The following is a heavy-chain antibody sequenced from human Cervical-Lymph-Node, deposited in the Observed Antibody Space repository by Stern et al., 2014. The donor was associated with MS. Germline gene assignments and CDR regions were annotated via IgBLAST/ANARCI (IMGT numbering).Heavy chain of an antibody. CDR1: GFSFSRYA. CDR2: IWYDGSNP. D-gene: IGHD6-13*01. V-gene: IGHV3-33*01. Sequence: VQLEESGGGVVQPGRSLRLSCAASGFSFSRYAMHWVRQAPGKGLEWVALIWYDGSNPYYADSVTGRFTISRDNFKNTLYLQMNSLRAEDTAVYYCASAHSSSHYYFDYWGQGTLVTVSS. J-gene: IGHJ4*02. CDR3: ASAHSSSHYYFDY.